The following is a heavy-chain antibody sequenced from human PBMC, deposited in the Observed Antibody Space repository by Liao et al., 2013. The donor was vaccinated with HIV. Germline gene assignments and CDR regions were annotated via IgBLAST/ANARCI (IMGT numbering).Heavy chain of an antibody. Sequence: QAQLRESGPGVIRPSETLSLTCTVSGDSLSPYYWNWIRQPAGKGLEWIGRIYASGTTNYNPSLKTRLTLSVDRSKNQFSLKLTSVTAADTAVYYCARDGGNSWSLWFDPWGHGTLVTVS. V-gene: IGHV4-4*07. J-gene: IGHJ5*02. D-gene: IGHD3-16*01. CDR3: ARDGGNSWSLWFDP. CDR1: GDSLSPYY. CDR2: IYASGTT.